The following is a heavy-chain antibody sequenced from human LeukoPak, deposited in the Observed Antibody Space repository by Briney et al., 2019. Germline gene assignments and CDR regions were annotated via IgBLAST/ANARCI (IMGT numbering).Heavy chain of an antibody. V-gene: IGHV4-34*01. CDR1: GGSFSGYY. D-gene: IGHD5-24*01. CDR2: INHSGST. J-gene: IGHJ4*02. Sequence: SGTLSLTCAVYGGSFSGYYWSWIRQPPGKGLEWIGEINHSGSTNYNPSLKSRVTISVDTSKNQFSLKLSSVTAADTAVYYCARAGRWLPGGFDYWGQGTLVTVSS. CDR3: ARAGRWLPGGFDY.